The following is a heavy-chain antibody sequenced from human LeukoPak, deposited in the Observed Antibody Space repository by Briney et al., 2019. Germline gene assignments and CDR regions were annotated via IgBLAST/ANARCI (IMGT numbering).Heavy chain of an antibody. CDR3: ARDAAGTKTTVTTSGFDY. CDR1: GYTVSNNY. Sequence: GGSLRLSCAASGYTVSNNYMTWVRQAPGRGLEWVSVIYTGGTPHYADSVKGRFTISKDNSKNTLYLQMDNLRVEDTAVYYCARDAAGTKTTVTTSGFDYWGQGTLVTVSS. J-gene: IGHJ4*02. D-gene: IGHD4-17*01. CDR2: IYTGGTP. V-gene: IGHV3-53*01.